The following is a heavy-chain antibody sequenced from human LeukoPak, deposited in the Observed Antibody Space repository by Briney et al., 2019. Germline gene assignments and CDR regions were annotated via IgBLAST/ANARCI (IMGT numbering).Heavy chain of an antibody. CDR2: ISSSSSYT. V-gene: IGHV3-11*03. CDR3: ARSISLYYFDY. CDR1: GFTFSDYY. J-gene: IGHJ4*02. D-gene: IGHD6-6*01. Sequence: GGSLRLSCAASGFTFSDYYMSWIRQAPGKGLEWLSYISSSSSYTNYADSVKGRFTISRDNAKNSLYLQMNSLRAEDTAVYYCARSISLYYFDYWGQGTLVTVSS.